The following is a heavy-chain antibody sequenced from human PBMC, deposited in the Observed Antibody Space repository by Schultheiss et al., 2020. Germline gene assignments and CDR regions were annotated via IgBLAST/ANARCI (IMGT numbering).Heavy chain of an antibody. CDR2: ISGNGGTT. CDR1: GFTFSSYA. Sequence: AGSLRLSCAASGFTFSSYAMSWVRQAPGKGLEWVSAISGNGGTTYYADSVKGRFTISRDNSKNTLYLQMNSLRVEDTAIYYCARDRGVNLPFLCWGQGTLVTVSS. V-gene: IGHV3-23*01. D-gene: IGHD3-10*01. J-gene: IGHJ4*02. CDR3: ARDRGVNLPFLC.